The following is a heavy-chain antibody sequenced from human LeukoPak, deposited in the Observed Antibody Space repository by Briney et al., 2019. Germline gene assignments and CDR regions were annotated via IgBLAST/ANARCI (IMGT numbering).Heavy chain of an antibody. CDR1: GFTFSSYG. D-gene: IGHD2-15*01. CDR3: AMRQSLLH. CDR2: ISGSGGST. J-gene: IGHJ4*02. V-gene: IGHV3-23*01. Sequence: GGSLRLSCAASGFTFSSYGMSWVRQAPGKGLEWVSAISGSGGSTYYADSVKGRFTISRDNAKNSLYLQMNSLRAEDTAVYYCAMRQSLLHWGQGTLVTVSS.